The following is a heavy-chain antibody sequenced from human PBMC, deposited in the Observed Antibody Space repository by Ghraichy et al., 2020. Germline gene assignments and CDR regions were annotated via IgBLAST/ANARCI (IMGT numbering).Heavy chain of an antibody. CDR1: GFTFGDYA. J-gene: IGHJ3*02. CDR2: IRSKAYGGTT. D-gene: IGHD3-16*01. Sequence: GGSLRLSCTASGFTFGDYAMSWFRQAPGKGLEWVGFIRSKAYGGTTEYAASVKGRFTISRDDSKSIAYLQMNSLKTEDTAVYYCTRARIFRRVWGSYAHAFDIWGQGTMVTVSS. V-gene: IGHV3-49*03. CDR3: TRARIFRRVWGSYAHAFDI.